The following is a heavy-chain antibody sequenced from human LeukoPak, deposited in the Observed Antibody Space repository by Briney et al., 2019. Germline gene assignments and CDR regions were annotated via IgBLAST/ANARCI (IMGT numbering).Heavy chain of an antibody. Sequence: GGSLRLSCGASGFNFDDYGMSWGRQAPGKGLGWISGINWNGNNIAYADSVKGRLTISRDNAKNSLYLQMNSLRAEDTALYYCARVLRPTHMDVWGKGTTVTVSS. V-gene: IGHV3-20*04. CDR1: GFNFDDYG. J-gene: IGHJ6*03. CDR2: INWNGNNI. D-gene: IGHD3-16*01. CDR3: ARVLRPTHMDV.